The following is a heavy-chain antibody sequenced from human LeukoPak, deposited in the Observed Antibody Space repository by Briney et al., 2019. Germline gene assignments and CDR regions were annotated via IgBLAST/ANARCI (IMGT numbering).Heavy chain of an antibody. J-gene: IGHJ5*02. CDR1: GDSINNNY. D-gene: IGHD4-17*01. CDR3: ATCRDEFGDYGFTS. Sequence: SETLSLTCTVSGDSINNNYWSWIRQSPGKGGEWIGYIYVSVITKYTPSLKSPVTFSVHTSKSLFSLKFTSLTAADTAVYYCATCRDEFGDYGFTSWGQGTLVTVSS. V-gene: IGHV4-59*01. CDR2: IYVSVIT.